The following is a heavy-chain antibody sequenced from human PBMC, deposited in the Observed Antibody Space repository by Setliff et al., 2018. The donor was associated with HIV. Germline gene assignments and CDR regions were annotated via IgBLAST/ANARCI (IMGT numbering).Heavy chain of an antibody. CDR2: IDPEDGDA. CDR3: ATVTGARCFDN. V-gene: IGHV1-69-2*01. Sequence: ASVKVSCKASGYTFTDFNLHWVRQAPGRSLAWVGRIDPEDGDAVYAENFRGRVAMTADTSADTAYLELSLLTSQDTAIYFCATVTGARCFDNWGQGSLVTVS. J-gene: IGHJ4*02. D-gene: IGHD2-21*02. CDR1: GYTFTDFN.